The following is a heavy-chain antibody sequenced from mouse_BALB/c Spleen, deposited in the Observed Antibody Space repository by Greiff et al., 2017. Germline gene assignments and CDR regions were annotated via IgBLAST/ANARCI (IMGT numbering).Heavy chain of an antibody. CDR1: GYTFTSYW. V-gene: IGHV1-7*01. CDR3: ARGDGLHWYFDV. D-gene: IGHD2-3*01. J-gene: IGHJ1*01. Sequence: QVQLQQSGAELAKPGASVKMSCKASGYTFTSYWMPWVQQRPGQGLEWIGYINPSTGYTEYNQKFKDKATLTADKSSSTAYMQLSSLTSEDSAVYYCARGDGLHWYFDVWGAGTTVTVSS. CDR2: INPSTGYT.